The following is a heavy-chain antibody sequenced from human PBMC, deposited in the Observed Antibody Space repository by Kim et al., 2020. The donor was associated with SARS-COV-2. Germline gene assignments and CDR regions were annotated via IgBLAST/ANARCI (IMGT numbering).Heavy chain of an antibody. J-gene: IGHJ4*02. D-gene: IGHD5-12*01. Sequence: VESVEGRFTISRDNARNSLYLEMNSLRPEDTAVYYCARQGPGSPWLALDSWGQGTLVTVSS. CDR3: ARQGPGSPWLALDS. V-gene: IGHV3-7*01.